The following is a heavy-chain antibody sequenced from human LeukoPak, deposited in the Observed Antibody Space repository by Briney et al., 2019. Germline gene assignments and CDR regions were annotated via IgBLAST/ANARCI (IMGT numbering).Heavy chain of an antibody. V-gene: IGHV4-34*01. CDR2: INHSGST. D-gene: IGHD4-11*01. CDR3: ARGLPRYSNSPGSRWFDP. J-gene: IGHJ5*02. Sequence: SETLSLTCAVYGGSFSGYYWSWIRQPPGKGLEWIGEINHSGSTNYNPSLKSRVTISVDTSKSQFSLKLSSVTAADTAVYYCARGLPRYSNSPGSRWFDPWGQGTLVTVSS. CDR1: GGSFSGYY.